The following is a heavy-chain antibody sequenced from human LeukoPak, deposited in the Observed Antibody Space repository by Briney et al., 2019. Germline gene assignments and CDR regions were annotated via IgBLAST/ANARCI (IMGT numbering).Heavy chain of an antibody. CDR2: IYYIGST. CDR1: GGSISTYY. V-gene: IGHV4-59*01. J-gene: IGHJ6*03. Sequence: PSETLSLTCTVPGGSISTYYWSWIRQPPGKGLEWIGYIYYIGSTNYNPSLKSRVTISVDTSKNQFSLKLSSVTAADTAVYYCARVTYTIAARYYYYMDVWGKGTTVTVSS. D-gene: IGHD6-6*01. CDR3: ARVTYTIAARYYYYMDV.